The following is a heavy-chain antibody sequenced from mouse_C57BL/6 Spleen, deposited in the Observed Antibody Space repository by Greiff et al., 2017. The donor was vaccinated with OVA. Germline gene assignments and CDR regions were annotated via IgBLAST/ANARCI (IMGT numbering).Heavy chain of an antibody. V-gene: IGHV3-6*01. CDR3: ARDRVVYYGSSYGFAY. CDR2: ISYDGSN. Sequence: ESGPGLVKPSQSLSLTCSVTGYSITSGYYWNWIRQFPGNKLEWMGYISYDGSNNYNPSLKNRISITRDTSKNQFFLKLNSVTTEDTATYYCARDRVVYYGSSYGFAYWGQGTLVTVSA. J-gene: IGHJ3*01. D-gene: IGHD1-1*01. CDR1: GYSITSGYY.